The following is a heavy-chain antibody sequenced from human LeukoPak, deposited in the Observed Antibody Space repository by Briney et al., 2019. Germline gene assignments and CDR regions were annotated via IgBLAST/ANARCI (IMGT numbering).Heavy chain of an antibody. D-gene: IGHD6-13*01. V-gene: IGHV4-34*01. Sequence: SETLSLTCAVYGGSFSGYYWSWIRQPPGKGLEWIGEINHSGSTNYNPSLKSRVTIPVDTSKNQFSLKLSSVTAADTAVYYCASSYSSSWYWGQGTLVTVSS. J-gene: IGHJ4*02. CDR2: INHSGST. CDR1: GGSFSGYY. CDR3: ASSYSSSWY.